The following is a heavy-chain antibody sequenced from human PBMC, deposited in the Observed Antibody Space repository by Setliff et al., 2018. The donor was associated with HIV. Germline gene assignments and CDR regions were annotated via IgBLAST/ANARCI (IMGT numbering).Heavy chain of an antibody. CDR3: ARGGGGYYYVGAVDI. CDR1: GYTFTNYG. CDR2: IIPMFGTA. J-gene: IGHJ3*02. D-gene: IGHD3-22*01. V-gene: IGHV1-69*05. Sequence: GASVKVSCKASGYTFTNYGISWVRQAPGQGLEWMGGIIPMFGTANYAQKFQGRVTITTDASTSTAYMELSSLRSEDTAVYYCARGGGGYYYVGAVDIWGQGTVVTVSS.